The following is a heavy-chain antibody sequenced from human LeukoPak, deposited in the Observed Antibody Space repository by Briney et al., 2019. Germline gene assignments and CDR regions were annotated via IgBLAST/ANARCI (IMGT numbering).Heavy chain of an antibody. V-gene: IGHV1-2*06. J-gene: IGHJ5*02. CDR1: GYTFTGYY. D-gene: IGHD2-15*01. CDR2: INPNSGGT. CDR3: ARVGCSGGSCAYYWFDP. Sequence: ASVKVSCKASGYTFTGYYVHWVRQAPGQGLEWMGRINPNSGGTNYAQKFQGRVTMTRDTSISTAYMELSRLRSDDTAVYYCARVGCSGGSCAYYWFDPWGQGTLVTVSS.